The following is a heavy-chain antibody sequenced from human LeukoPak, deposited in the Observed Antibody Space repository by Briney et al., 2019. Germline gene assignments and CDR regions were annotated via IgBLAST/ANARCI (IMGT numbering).Heavy chain of an antibody. CDR2: INHSGST. J-gene: IGHJ4*02. Sequence: SETLSLTCAVYGGSFSGYYWSWIRQPPGKGLEWIGEINHSGSTNYNLSLKSRVTISVDTSKNQFSLKLSSVTAADTAVYYCARVGHVVTIFGVVIQQGIDYWGQGTLVTVSS. D-gene: IGHD3-3*01. V-gene: IGHV4-34*01. CDR1: GGSFSGYY. CDR3: ARVGHVVTIFGVVIQQGIDY.